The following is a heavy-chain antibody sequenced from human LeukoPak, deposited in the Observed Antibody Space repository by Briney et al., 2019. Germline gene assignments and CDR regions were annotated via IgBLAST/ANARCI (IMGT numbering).Heavy chain of an antibody. V-gene: IGHV3-9*01. Sequence: GGSLRLSCAASGFIFDDFALHWVRQVPGKGLEWVSGISWNGNLIGYADSVKGRFTISRDNSKNSLYLQMNSLRAEDTAMYYCARLSAMLRGPEPIYYFDYWGQGTLVTVSS. CDR1: GFIFDDFA. CDR2: ISWNGNLI. J-gene: IGHJ4*01. CDR3: ARLSAMLRGPEPIYYFDY. D-gene: IGHD3-10*01.